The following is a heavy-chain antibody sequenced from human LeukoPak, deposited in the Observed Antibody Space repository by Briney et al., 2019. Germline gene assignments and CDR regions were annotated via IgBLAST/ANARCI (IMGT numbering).Heavy chain of an antibody. CDR2: IIPIFGIA. D-gene: IGHD1-20*01. CDR3: ARARITGGHFDY. Sequence: SVKVSCKASGGTFGSYAISWVRQAPGQGLEWMGRIIPIFGIANYAQKFQGRVTITADKSTSTAYMELSSLRSEDTAVYYCARARITGGHFDYWGQGTLVTVSS. V-gene: IGHV1-69*04. CDR1: GGTFGSYA. J-gene: IGHJ4*02.